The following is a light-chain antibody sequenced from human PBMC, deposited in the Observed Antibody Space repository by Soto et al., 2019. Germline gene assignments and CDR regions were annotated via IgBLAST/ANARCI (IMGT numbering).Light chain of an antibody. CDR2: EVR. CDR3: SSYTTTNTYV. J-gene: IGLJ1*01. Sequence: QSALTQPASVSGSVGQSITISCTGTSSDVGGYDFVSWYQHHPGKAPKLIIYEVRTRPSGVSDRFSGSKSGNTASLTISGLQAEDEADYYCSSYTTTNTYVFGTGTKLTVL. V-gene: IGLV2-14*01. CDR1: SSDVGGYDF.